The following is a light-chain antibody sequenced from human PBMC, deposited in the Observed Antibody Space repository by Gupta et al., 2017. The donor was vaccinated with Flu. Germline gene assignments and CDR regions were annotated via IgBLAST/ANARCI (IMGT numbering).Light chain of an antibody. CDR1: QSVLYSSNNRNY. V-gene: IGKV4-1*01. CDR2: WAS. Sequence: SLGERATINCKSSQSVLYSSNNRNYLTWYQQKPGQPPKLLIYWASTRESGVPDRSSGSGSGTDFTLTISSLQAEDVAVYYCQQCSTTPPTFGQGTKVEIK. J-gene: IGKJ1*01. CDR3: QQCSTTPPT.